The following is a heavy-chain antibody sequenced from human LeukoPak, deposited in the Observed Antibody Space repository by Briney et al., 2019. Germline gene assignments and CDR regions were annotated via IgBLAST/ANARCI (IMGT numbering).Heavy chain of an antibody. CDR2: ISSNGGST. CDR3: ARVGYVGDFDY. V-gene: IGHV3-64*01. D-gene: IGHD2-2*01. Sequence: PGGSLRLSCAASGFTFSSYAMHWVRQAPGRGLEYVSAISSNGGSTYYANSVKGRFTISRDNSKNTLYLQMGSLRAEDMAVYYCARVGYVGDFDYWGQGTLVTVSS. J-gene: IGHJ4*02. CDR1: GFTFSSYA.